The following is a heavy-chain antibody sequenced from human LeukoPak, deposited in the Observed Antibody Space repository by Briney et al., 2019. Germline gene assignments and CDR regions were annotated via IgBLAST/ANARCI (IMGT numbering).Heavy chain of an antibody. CDR2: INHSGST. J-gene: IGHJ4*02. D-gene: IGHD3-10*01. Sequence: PWETLSLTCAVYGGSFSGYYWSWIRQPTGKGLEWLGEINHSGSTNYNPSLKSRVTISVDTSKNQFSLKLSSVTAADTAVYYCARGPYYYCSGSYPWGQGTLVTVSS. CDR1: GGSFSGYY. V-gene: IGHV4-34*01. CDR3: ARGPYYYCSGSYP.